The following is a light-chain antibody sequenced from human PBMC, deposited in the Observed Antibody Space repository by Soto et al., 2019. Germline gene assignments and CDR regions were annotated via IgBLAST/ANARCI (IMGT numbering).Light chain of an antibody. V-gene: IGKV3-20*01. CDR2: DTS. J-gene: IGKJ5*01. Sequence: GLTQSPGTMSLTPGERATLSCRASQSLTNSFIAWYQQRPGQAPRLLIYDTSSRASGIPDRFSGSGSGTDFTLTISRLETEDFAVFYCQQYGTSEMIFGQGTRLAI. CDR3: QQYGTSEMI. CDR1: QSLTNSF.